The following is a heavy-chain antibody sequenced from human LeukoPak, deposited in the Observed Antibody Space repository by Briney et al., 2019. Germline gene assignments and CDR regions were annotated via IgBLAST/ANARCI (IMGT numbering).Heavy chain of an antibody. D-gene: IGHD5-18*01. CDR2: IHYSGIT. Sequence: SETLSLTCNVSGGSISAYYWSWIRQPPGKGLEWIGYIHYSGITNHNPSLKSRVTISVDTSKNQFSLKLSSVTAADTAVYYCARPGGQRGYSYGYVDYWGQGTLVTVSS. V-gene: IGHV4-59*13. CDR3: ARPGGQRGYSYGYVDY. CDR1: GGSISAYY. J-gene: IGHJ4*02.